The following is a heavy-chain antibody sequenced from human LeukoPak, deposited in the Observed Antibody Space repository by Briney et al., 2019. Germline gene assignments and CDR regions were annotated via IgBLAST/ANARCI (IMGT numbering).Heavy chain of an antibody. D-gene: IGHD5-12*01. V-gene: IGHV3-7*01. CDR3: ARSWQAGFDY. CDR2: IKQDGSEK. J-gene: IGHJ4*02. CDR1: GFTFGSYW. Sequence: GGSLRLSCAASGFTFGSYWMSWVRQAPGKGLEWVANIKQDGSEKYYVDPVKGRFTISRDNAKNSLYLQMNSLRAEDTAVYYCARSWQAGFDYWGQGTLVTVSS.